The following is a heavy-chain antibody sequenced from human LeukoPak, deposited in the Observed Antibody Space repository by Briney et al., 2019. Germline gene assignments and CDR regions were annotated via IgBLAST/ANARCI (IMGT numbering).Heavy chain of an antibody. J-gene: IGHJ3*02. CDR2: INPNSGGT. D-gene: IGHD1-7*01. CDR1: GYTFTGDY. V-gene: IGHV1-2*02. CDR3: ARVGNSDAFDI. Sequence: GASVKVSCKASGYTFTGDYMHWVRQAPGQGLEWMGWINPNSGGTNYAQKFQGRVTMTRDTSISTAYMELSRLRSDDTAVYFCARVGNSDAFDIWGQGTMVIVSS.